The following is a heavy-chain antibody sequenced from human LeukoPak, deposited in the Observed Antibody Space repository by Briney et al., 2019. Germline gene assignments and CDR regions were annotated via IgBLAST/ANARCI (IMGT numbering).Heavy chain of an antibody. V-gene: IGHV4-31*03. Sequence: SQTLSLTCTVSGGSISSGGYYWSWIRQHPGKGLEWIAYIYYSGSTYYNPSLKSRVTISVDTSKNHFSLKLSSVTAADTAVYYCARAGGFFSPFGYWGQGTLVTVSS. CDR1: GGSISSGGYY. J-gene: IGHJ4*02. CDR3: ARAGGFFSPFGY. CDR2: IYYSGST. D-gene: IGHD3-16*01.